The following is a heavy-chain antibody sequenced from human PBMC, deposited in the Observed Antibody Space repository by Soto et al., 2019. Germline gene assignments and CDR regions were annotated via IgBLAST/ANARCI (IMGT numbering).Heavy chain of an antibody. Sequence: QVQLVQSGAEVKKPGASVKLSCKASGYSFTSYYIDWVRQAPGQGLEWIGMINPSGGSTESAQKFQGRVTMTRDTSTSTVYLELSGLRFDDTAVYFCAREAAAGPIDNWGQGTLVTVSS. D-gene: IGHD6-13*01. V-gene: IGHV1-46*01. CDR1: GYSFTSYY. J-gene: IGHJ4*02. CDR3: AREAAAGPIDN. CDR2: INPSGGST.